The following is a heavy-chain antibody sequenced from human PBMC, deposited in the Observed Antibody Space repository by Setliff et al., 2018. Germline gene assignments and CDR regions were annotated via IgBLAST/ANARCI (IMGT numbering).Heavy chain of an antibody. Sequence: SETLSLTCTVSGGSISSGIYYWSWIRQPAGKGLEWIGRIYTSGSTNYNPSLKSRVTISVDTSKNQFSLKLSSVTAADTAVYYCARTRGSSGWLNWFDPWGQGTLGTVPQ. CDR1: GGSISSGIYY. D-gene: IGHD6-19*01. CDR2: IYTSGST. J-gene: IGHJ5*02. V-gene: IGHV4-61*02. CDR3: ARTRGSSGWLNWFDP.